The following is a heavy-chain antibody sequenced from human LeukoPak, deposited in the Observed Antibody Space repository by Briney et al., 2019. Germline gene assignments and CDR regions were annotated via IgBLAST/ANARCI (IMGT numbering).Heavy chain of an antibody. V-gene: IGHV1-2*02. J-gene: IGHJ4*02. D-gene: IGHD3-22*01. Sequence: ASVKVSFKASGNTFTAYYMYWVRQAPGRGLEWMGWINPNSGGTKSAQKFQGRVTMTRDTSISTAYMELSRLISDDTAVYYCARAGYYATSGPDYWGQGTLVTVSS. CDR1: GNTFTAYY. CDR3: ARAGYYATSGPDY. CDR2: INPNSGGT.